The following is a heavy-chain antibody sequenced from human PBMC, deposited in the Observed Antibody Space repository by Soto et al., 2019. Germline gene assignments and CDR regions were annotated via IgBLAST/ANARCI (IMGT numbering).Heavy chain of an antibody. V-gene: IGHV6-1*01. J-gene: IGHJ5*02. D-gene: IGHD2-2*01. Sequence: SQTLSLTCAISGDSVSNNRAAWGWIRQSPSRGLEWLGRTYYKSTWYNDYAISVKSRITINSDTSKNQFSLQLNSVTPEDTAVYYCVRERKYQLLSWYWFDPWGQGTLVTVS. CDR2: TYYKSTWYN. CDR1: GDSVSNNRAA. CDR3: VRERKYQLLSWYWFDP.